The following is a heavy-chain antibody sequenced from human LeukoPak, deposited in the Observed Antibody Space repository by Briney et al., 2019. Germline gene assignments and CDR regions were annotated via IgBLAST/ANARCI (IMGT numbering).Heavy chain of an antibody. CDR1: GFTFSSYA. V-gene: IGHV3-23*01. D-gene: IGHD1-26*01. CDR3: AKVSAVPPRLFDY. J-gene: IGHJ4*02. CDR2: ISGSGGST. Sequence: GGSLRLSCAASGFTFSSYAMSWVRQAPGKGLEWVSAISGSGGSTYYADSVKGRFTISRDNSKNTLYLQMNSLRAEDTAVSYCAKVSAVPPRLFDYWGQGTLVTVSS.